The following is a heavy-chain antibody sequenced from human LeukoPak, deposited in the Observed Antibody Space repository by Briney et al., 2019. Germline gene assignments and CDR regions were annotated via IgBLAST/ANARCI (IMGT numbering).Heavy chain of an antibody. CDR3: ASVRMTMIRGVISFFDY. Sequence: PGGSLRLSCAASGFTFSSYWMSWVRQAPGKGLEWVASMKQSGSKKYSLDSAKCRFTISRDNAKNSLFLQMNSLRAEDTAVYYCASVRMTMIRGVISFFDYWGQGTLVTVSS. J-gene: IGHJ4*02. V-gene: IGHV3-7*01. CDR1: GFTFSSYW. D-gene: IGHD3-10*01. CDR2: MKQSGSKK.